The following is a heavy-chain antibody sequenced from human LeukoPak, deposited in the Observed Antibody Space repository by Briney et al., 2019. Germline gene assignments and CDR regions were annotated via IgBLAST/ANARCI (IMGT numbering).Heavy chain of an antibody. CDR1: GFIVNTYA. CDR3: ARDRAEGKTWVEFDP. J-gene: IGHJ5*02. Sequence: GGSLRLSCAASGFIVNTYAMSWVRQAPGKGLAWVPLIYSDGVTQYADSVKGRFTISRDNSKNTLYLQMNSLRDEDTAVYFCARDRAEGKTWVEFDPWGQGTLVTVSS. V-gene: IGHV3-66*02. CDR2: IYSDGVT.